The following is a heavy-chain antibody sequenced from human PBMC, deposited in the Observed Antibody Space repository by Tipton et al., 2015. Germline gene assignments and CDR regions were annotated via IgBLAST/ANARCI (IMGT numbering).Heavy chain of an antibody. J-gene: IGHJ1*01. CDR1: GGSFSGYY. CDR3: ARGQDENTLGEYYTH. Sequence: TLSLTCAVYGGSFSGYYWSWIRQPPGKGLEWIGYIFSGGSTNSNPSVKSRVTIFLTSNKQFSLEMTSVTAADTAIYYCARGQDENTLGEYYTHGGQGTLVTVSS. CDR2: IFSGGST. V-gene: IGHV4-59*01. D-gene: IGHD3-3*01.